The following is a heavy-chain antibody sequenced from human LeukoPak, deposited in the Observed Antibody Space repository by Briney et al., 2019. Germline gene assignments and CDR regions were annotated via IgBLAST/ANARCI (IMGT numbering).Heavy chain of an antibody. CDR2: IYTSRST. V-gene: IGHV4-4*09. CDR3: ARLLSITMFDI. CDR1: GGSFTSYY. Sequence: SETLSLTCTVSGGSFTSYYWSWIRQPPGKGLEWVGYIYTSRSTNYNPSLKSRVTISVDTSKNQFSLKLSSVTAADTAVYYCARLLSITMFDIWGQGTMVTVSS. J-gene: IGHJ3*02. D-gene: IGHD3-10*01.